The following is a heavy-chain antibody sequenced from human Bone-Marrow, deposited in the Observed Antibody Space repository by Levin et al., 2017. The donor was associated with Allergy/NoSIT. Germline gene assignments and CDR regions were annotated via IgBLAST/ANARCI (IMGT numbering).Heavy chain of an antibody. CDR1: GGSFSDYY. CDR2: INHRGST. J-gene: IGHJ4*02. D-gene: IGHD2-15*01. V-gene: IGHV4-34*01. Sequence: SQTLSLTCAVHGGSFSDYYWNWIRQPPGKGLEWIGEINHRGSTNYNPSLKSRVIISVDTSKNQFSLKLSSVTAADTALYYCASYCTGAGCSIFDSWGQGTLVTVSS. CDR3: ASYCTGAGCSIFDS.